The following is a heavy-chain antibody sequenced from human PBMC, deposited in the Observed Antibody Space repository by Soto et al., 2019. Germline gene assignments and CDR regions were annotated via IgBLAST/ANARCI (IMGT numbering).Heavy chain of an antibody. Sequence: GSLRLSCTASGFTFGDYAMSWFRQAPGKGLEWVGFIRSKAYGGTTEYAASVKGRFTISRDDSKSIAYLQMNSLKTEDTAVYYCTRSYYDILTATNPYDYWGQGTLVTVSS. V-gene: IGHV3-49*03. J-gene: IGHJ4*02. D-gene: IGHD3-9*01. CDR3: TRSYYDILTATNPYDY. CDR2: IRSKAYGGTT. CDR1: GFTFGDYA.